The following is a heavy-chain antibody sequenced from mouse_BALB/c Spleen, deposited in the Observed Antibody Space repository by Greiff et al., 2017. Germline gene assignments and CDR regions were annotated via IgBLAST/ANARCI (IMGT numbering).Heavy chain of an antibody. J-gene: IGHJ4*01. D-gene: IGHD1-2*01. CDR2: IDPETGGT. V-gene: IGHV1-15*01. CDR1: GYTFTDYE. Sequence: QVQLQQSGAELVRPGASVTLSCKASGYTFTDYEMHWVKQTPVHGLEWIGAIDPETGGTAYNQKFKGKATLTADKSSSTAYMELRSLTSEDSAVYYCTRRTAPLYYAMDYWGQGTSVTVSS. CDR3: TRRTAPLYYAMDY.